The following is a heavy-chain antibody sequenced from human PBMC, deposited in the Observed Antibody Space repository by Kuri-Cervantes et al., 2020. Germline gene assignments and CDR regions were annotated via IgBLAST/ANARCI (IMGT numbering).Heavy chain of an antibody. CDR3: AKDGQWPIDY. V-gene: IGHV3-30-3*01. Sequence: GGSLRLSCAASGFTFSSYAMHWVRQAPGKGLEWVAVISYDGSNKYYADSVKGRFTISRDNSKNTLCLQMNSLRAEDTAVYYCAKDGQWPIDYWGQGTLVTVSS. CDR2: ISYDGSNK. D-gene: IGHD6-19*01. CDR1: GFTFSSYA. J-gene: IGHJ4*02.